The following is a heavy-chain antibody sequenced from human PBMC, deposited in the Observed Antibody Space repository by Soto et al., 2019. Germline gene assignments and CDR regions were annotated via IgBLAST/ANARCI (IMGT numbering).Heavy chain of an antibody. CDR2: ISGSGGST. CDR1: GFTFSSYA. CDR3: ANDRGGQGYCSSTSCYDAFDI. D-gene: IGHD2-2*01. J-gene: IGHJ3*02. Sequence: GGSLRLSCAASGFTFSSYAMSWVRQAPGKGLEWVSAISGSGGSTYYADSVKGRFTISRDNSKNTLYLQMNSLRAEDTAVYYCANDRGGQGYCSSTSCYDAFDIWGQGTMVTVSS. V-gene: IGHV3-23*01.